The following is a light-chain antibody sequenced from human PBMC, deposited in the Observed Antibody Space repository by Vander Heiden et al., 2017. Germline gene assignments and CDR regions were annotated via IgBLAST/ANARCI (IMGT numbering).Light chain of an antibody. J-gene: IGKJ4*01. CDR2: GAS. CDR1: QSVSSNT. CDR3: HQYGSSPLT. Sequence: EIELTQSPGTLSSSPGARVTLSCRDSQSVSSNTLAWYQQKPGQAPRLLNYGASSRATGIPDRFSGSGSGTDFTLTISGLEPEDFAVFYCHQYGSSPLTFGGGTKVEI. V-gene: IGKV3-20*01.